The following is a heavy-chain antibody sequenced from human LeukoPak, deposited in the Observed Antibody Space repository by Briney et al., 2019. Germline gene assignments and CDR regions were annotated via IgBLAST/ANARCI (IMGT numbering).Heavy chain of an antibody. V-gene: IGHV3-30*03. CDR3: ARDRYGDYMPIDY. CDR2: ISYGGSNK. Sequence: GGSLRLSCAASGFTFSSYGMHWVRQAPGKGLEWVAVISYGGSNKYYADSVKGRFTISRDNSKNTLYLQMNSLRAEDTAVYYCARDRYGDYMPIDYWGQGTLVTVSS. J-gene: IGHJ4*02. CDR1: GFTFSSYG. D-gene: IGHD4-17*01.